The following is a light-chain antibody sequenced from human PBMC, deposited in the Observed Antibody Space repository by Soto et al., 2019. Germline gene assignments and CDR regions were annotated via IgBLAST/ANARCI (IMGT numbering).Light chain of an antibody. J-gene: IGLJ1*01. V-gene: IGLV2-14*01. Sequence: QSALTQPASVSGAPGQSIAISCTGTSSDVGGYKYVSWYQQHLGKAPKLLIYDVSNRPSGVSDRFSGSKSGNTASLTISGLQSEDEADYYCSSYTSSSSYVFGTGTKVTVL. CDR3: SSYTSSSSYV. CDR1: SSDVGGYKY. CDR2: DVS.